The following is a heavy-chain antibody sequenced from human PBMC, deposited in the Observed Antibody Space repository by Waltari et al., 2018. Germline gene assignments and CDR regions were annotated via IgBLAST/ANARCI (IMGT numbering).Heavy chain of an antibody. CDR3: AGDHFREEPWGGAGY. V-gene: IGHV1-3*01. D-gene: IGHD3-10*01. Sequence: QVQLVQSGAEVKKPGASVKVSCKASGYTFTTYAMHWVRQAPGQSLEWMGWINAGDCNTKISQKFQGRVNITRETSADTAYMGLSSLTSEDTAVYFCAGDHFREEPWGGAGYWGQGTLVTVSS. CDR2: INAGDCNT. J-gene: IGHJ4*02. CDR1: GYTFTTYA.